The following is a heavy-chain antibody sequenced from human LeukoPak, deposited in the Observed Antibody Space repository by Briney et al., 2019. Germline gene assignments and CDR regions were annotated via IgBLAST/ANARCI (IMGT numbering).Heavy chain of an antibody. V-gene: IGHV3-53*01. J-gene: IGHJ6*02. Sequence: GWSLRLSCAASGFTVSSNYMSWVRQAPGKGLEWVSVVYSGGSTYYADSVKGRFTISRDNSKNTLYLQMNSLRAEDTAVYYCASYGSGESYGMDVWGQGTTVTVSS. CDR1: GFTVSSNY. CDR2: VYSGGST. D-gene: IGHD3-10*01. CDR3: ASYGSGESYGMDV.